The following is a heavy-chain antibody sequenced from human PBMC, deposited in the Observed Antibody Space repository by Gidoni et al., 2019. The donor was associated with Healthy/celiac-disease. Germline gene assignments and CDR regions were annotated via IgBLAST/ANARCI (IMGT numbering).Heavy chain of an antibody. J-gene: IGHJ5*02. CDR1: GYSFTSYW. Sequence: VQRVQSGAEVKKPGESLKISCKGSGYSFTSYWIGWVRQMPGKGLEWMGIIYPGDSNTRYSPSFQGQVTISADKSISTAYLQWSSLKASDTAMYYCARSVGYCGGDCYAEYDPWGQGTLVTVSS. D-gene: IGHD2-21*02. CDR2: IYPGDSNT. V-gene: IGHV5-51*01. CDR3: ARSVGYCGGDCYAEYDP.